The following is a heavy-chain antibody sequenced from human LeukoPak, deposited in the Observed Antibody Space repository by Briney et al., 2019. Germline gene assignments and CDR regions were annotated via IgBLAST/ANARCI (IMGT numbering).Heavy chain of an antibody. J-gene: IGHJ6*02. CDR2: ITSGSENT. Sequence: GGSLRLSCAASGFTFSSYGINWVRQAPGKGLEWVSSITSGSENTYHVDSLKGRFTISRDNAKNSLYLQINSLRAEDTAVYYCARDVEGFSYGNYYYYYGMDVWGQGTTVTVSS. CDR3: ARDVEGFSYGNYYYYYGMDV. D-gene: IGHD5-18*01. CDR1: GFTFSSYG. V-gene: IGHV3-21*06.